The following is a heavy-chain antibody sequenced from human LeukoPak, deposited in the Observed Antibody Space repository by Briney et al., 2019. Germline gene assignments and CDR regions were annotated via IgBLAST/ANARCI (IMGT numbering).Heavy chain of an antibody. CDR2: ISWNSGNM. CDR3: ARDLKRLGGLSSYFHY. Sequence: GRSLRLSCAASGFIFDDYAMHWVRQAPGKGLEWVSSISWNSGNMDYADSVKGRFTISRDNSMNTLSLQMDSLKPEDTAVYYCARDLKRLGGLSSYFHYWGQGTLVTVSS. D-gene: IGHD3-16*01. CDR1: GFIFDDYA. V-gene: IGHV3-9*01. J-gene: IGHJ4*02.